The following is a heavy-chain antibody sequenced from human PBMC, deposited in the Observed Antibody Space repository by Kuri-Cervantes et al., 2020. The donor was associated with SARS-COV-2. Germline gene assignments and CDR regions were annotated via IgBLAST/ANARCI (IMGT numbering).Heavy chain of an antibody. CDR1: GGSFSGYY. CDR3: ARGRVYARRIYYYYYGMDV. Sequence: SQTLSLTCAVYGGSFSGYYWSWIRQPPGKGLEWIGEINHSGSTNYNPFLKSRVTISVDTSKNQFSLKLSSVTAADTAVYYCARGRVYARRIYYYYYGMDVWGQGTTVTVSS. V-gene: IGHV4-34*01. D-gene: IGHD3-16*01. CDR2: INHSGST. J-gene: IGHJ6*02.